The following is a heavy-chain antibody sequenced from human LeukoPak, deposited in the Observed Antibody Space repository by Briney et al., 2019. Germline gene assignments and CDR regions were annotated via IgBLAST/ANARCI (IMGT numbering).Heavy chain of an antibody. J-gene: IGHJ4*02. Sequence: GGSLRLSCAASGFTFSTYWMSWVRQAPGKVLEWVANINQDGSEKYYVDSVKGRFTISRDNAKNSLYLQMNSLRAEDTAVYFCVRAIGSNTLWGQGTLVTVSS. CDR3: VRAIGSNTL. CDR2: INQDGSEK. D-gene: IGHD4-23*01. CDR1: GFTFSTYW. V-gene: IGHV3-7*01.